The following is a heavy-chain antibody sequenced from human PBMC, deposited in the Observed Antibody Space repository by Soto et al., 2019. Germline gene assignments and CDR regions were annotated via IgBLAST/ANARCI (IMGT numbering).Heavy chain of an antibody. CDR3: AKDRDCTDASCYGVQH. V-gene: IGHV3-23*01. Sequence: PGGSLRLSCAASGFTFSSYAMSWVRQAPGKGLEWVSTISGSGGTTYYADSVKGRFTISRDNFRDTLYLQMNSLRAEDTAVYYCAKDRDCTDASCYGVQHWGQGTLVTVSS. J-gene: IGHJ1*01. D-gene: IGHD2-15*01. CDR1: GFTFSSYA. CDR2: ISGSGGTT.